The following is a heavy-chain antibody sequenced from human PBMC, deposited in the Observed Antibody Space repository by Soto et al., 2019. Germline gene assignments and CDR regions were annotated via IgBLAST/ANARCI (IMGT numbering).Heavy chain of an antibody. Sequence: SETLSLTCAVSGGSISSGGSSWSWIRQPPGKGLEWIGYIYHSGSTYYNPSLKSRVTISVDRSKNQFSLKLSSVTAADTAVYYCARAMIGVCYTCPPGRVFWFDPWGQGTLVT. CDR3: ARAMIGVCYTCPPGRVFWFDP. CDR1: GGSISSGGSS. J-gene: IGHJ5*02. CDR2: IYHSGST. D-gene: IGHD2-8*01. V-gene: IGHV4-30-2*01.